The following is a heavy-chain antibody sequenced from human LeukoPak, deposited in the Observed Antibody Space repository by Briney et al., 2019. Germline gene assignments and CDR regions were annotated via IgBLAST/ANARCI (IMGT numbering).Heavy chain of an antibody. CDR1: GGSISSYY. J-gene: IGHJ4*02. CDR3: ASGSSSGYSLYYFDY. D-gene: IGHD3-22*01. CDR2: IYYSGST. Sequence: SETLSLTCTVSGGSISSYYWSWTRQPPGKGLEWIGYIYYSGSTNYNPSLKSRVTISVDTSKNQFSLRLSAVTAADTAVYYCASGSSSGYSLYYFDYWGQGTLVTVSS. V-gene: IGHV4-59*01.